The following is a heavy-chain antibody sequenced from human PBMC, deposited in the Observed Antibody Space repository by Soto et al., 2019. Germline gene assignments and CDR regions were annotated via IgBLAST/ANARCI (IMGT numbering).Heavy chain of an antibody. J-gene: IGHJ4*02. CDR1: EFTVSSNY. V-gene: IGHV3-66*01. Sequence: EVQLVESGGGLVQPGGSLRLSCAASEFTVSSNYMNWVRQAPGKGLEWVSVIYSGGSTYYADSVKGRFTISRDNSKTMLYLQMNSLRAEDTAVSYCARASRNYYDRSGYLYYFDYWGQGTLVTVSS. CDR3: ARASRNYYDRSGYLYYFDY. CDR2: IYSGGST. D-gene: IGHD3-22*01.